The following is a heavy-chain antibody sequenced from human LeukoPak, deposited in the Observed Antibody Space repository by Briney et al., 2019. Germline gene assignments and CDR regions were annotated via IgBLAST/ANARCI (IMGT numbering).Heavy chain of an antibody. D-gene: IGHD1-7*01. CDR1: GVSISSSSYY. Sequence: KPSETLSLTRTVSGVSISSSSYYWGWIRQPPGKGLEGIVCIYYSGSTYYNPSRRIRVTIAVDTSKNQFSLKLSSVAAADTAVYYCASASWDYCRPFDSWGQGTLVTVSS. J-gene: IGHJ4*02. CDR2: IYYSGST. CDR3: ASASWDYCRPFDS. V-gene: IGHV4-39*07.